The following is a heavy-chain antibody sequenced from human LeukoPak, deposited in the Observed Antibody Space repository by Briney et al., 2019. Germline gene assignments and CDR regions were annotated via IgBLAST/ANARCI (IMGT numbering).Heavy chain of an antibody. CDR2: INPSGGST. J-gene: IGHJ3*02. CDR1: RYTFTSYY. CDR3: AREGGSYGAFDI. D-gene: IGHD1-26*01. V-gene: IGHV1-46*01. Sequence: ASVKVSCKASRYTFTSYYMHWVRQAPGQGLEWMGIINPSGGSTNYAQKFQGRLTVTRDTSSSSVYMELSSLRSEDTAAYYCAREGGSYGAFDIWGQGTMVTVSS.